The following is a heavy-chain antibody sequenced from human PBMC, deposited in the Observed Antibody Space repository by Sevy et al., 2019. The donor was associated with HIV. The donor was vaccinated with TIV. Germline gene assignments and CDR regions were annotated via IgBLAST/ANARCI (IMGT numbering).Heavy chain of an antibody. CDR1: GYTFSSYR. CDR3: ARAYCSGGRCYSLAY. Sequence: ASVKVSCKVSGYTFSSYRIHWVRQAPGQGLEWMGWISPHNGDTNYPQKLQGRVTMITDTSTSTAYMELRSLRSDDTAVYYCARAYCSGGRCYSLAYWGQGTLVTVSS. CDR2: ISPHNGDT. J-gene: IGHJ4*02. V-gene: IGHV1-18*01. D-gene: IGHD2-15*01.